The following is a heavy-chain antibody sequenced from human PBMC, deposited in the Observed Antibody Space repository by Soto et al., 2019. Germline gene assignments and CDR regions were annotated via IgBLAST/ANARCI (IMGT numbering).Heavy chain of an antibody. CDR1: GFTFNDYY. Sequence: PGGSLRLSCEGSGFTFNDYYMTWIRQAPGKGLEWVAYINTLSTAIYYADSVKGRFTISRDNAKNSLYLQMNGLRAEDTATYYCARRLQWQLRPLDSWGRGTLVTV. D-gene: IGHD6-19*01. J-gene: IGHJ4*02. V-gene: IGHV3-11*01. CDR2: INTLSTAI. CDR3: ARRLQWQLRPLDS.